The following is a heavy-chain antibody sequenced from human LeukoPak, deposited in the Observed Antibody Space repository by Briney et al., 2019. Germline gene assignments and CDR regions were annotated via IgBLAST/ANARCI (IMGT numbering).Heavy chain of an antibody. J-gene: IGHJ6*02. CDR1: GFTVSNNY. CDR2: IYNAGRT. CDR3: ARETPLAYSGSYPSGMDV. Sequence: GGSLRLSCAASGFTVSNNYMSWVRQPPGKGLECISIIYNAGRTYYPDSVKGRFTISRDNSKNTLYLQMNSLRAEDTAVYYCARETPLAYSGSYPSGMDVWGQGTTVTVSS. D-gene: IGHD1-26*01. V-gene: IGHV3-53*01.